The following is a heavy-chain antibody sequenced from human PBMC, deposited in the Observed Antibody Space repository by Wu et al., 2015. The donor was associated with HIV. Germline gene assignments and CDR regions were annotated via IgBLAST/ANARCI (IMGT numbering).Heavy chain of an antibody. CDR1: GGTFSSYA. D-gene: IGHD4-17*01. Sequence: QVQLVQSGAEVKKPGSSVKVSCKASGGTFSSYAISWVRQAPGQGLEWMGRIIPIFGTANYAQKFQGRVTITADESTSTAYMELSSLRSEDTAVYYCARSDYGDYGWLGGMDVWGQGTTVTVSS. J-gene: IGHJ6*02. CDR2: IIPIFGTA. CDR3: ARSDYGDYGWLGGMDV. V-gene: IGHV1-69*13.